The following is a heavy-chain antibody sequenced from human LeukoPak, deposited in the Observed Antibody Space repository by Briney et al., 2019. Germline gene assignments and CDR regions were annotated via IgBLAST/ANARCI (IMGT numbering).Heavy chain of an antibody. Sequence: ASVKVSCKASGGTFSSYAISWVRQAPGQGLESMGGITPIFGTANYAQKFQGRVTITTDESTSTAYMELSSLRSEDTAVYYCASPYYDSSGPLGYWGQGTLVTVSS. CDR1: GGTFSSYA. V-gene: IGHV1-69*05. J-gene: IGHJ4*02. CDR3: ASPYYDSSGPLGY. CDR2: ITPIFGTA. D-gene: IGHD3-22*01.